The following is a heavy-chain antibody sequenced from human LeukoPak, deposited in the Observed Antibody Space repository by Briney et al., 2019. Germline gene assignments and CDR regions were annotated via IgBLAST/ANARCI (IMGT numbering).Heavy chain of an antibody. J-gene: IGHJ6*03. CDR1: GLTFSRYE. CDR2: TSTSGSTI. Sequence: GGSLRLSCAASGLTFSRYEMNWVRQAPGKGLEWVSYTSTSGSTIYYADSVKGRFTISRDNAKNSLYLQMKSLRAEDTAVHYCARDHPIKGNYYYYMDVWGKGTTVTVSS. V-gene: IGHV3-48*03. CDR3: ARDHPIKGNYYYYMDV.